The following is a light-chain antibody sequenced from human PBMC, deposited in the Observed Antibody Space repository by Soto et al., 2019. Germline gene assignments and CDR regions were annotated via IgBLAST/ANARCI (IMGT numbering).Light chain of an antibody. CDR3: CSYAGSSAFV. CDR2: EGS. J-gene: IGLJ2*01. V-gene: IGLV2-23*03. CDR1: SSDVGSYNL. Sequence: QSVLTQPASVSGSPGQSITISCTGTSSDVGSYNLVSWYQQHPGKAPKLLIYEGSKRPSGVSNRFSGSKSGTAASLTISGLQAEDDADYYCCSYAGSSAFVFGGGTKLTVL.